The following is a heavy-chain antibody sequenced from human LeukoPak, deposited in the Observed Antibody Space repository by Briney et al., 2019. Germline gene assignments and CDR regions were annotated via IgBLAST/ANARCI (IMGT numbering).Heavy chain of an antibody. D-gene: IGHD6-19*01. J-gene: IGHJ4*02. CDR3: AKERKAGIAVAGGDY. Sequence: GGSLTLSRAASGFTFSSYVMSWVRQAPGKGLEWVSAISGSGGSTYYADSVKGRFTISRDNSKNTLFLQVNSLRAEDTAVYYCAKERKAGIAVAGGDYSGQGTLVTVSS. CDR2: ISGSGGST. CDR1: GFTFSSYV. V-gene: IGHV3-23*01.